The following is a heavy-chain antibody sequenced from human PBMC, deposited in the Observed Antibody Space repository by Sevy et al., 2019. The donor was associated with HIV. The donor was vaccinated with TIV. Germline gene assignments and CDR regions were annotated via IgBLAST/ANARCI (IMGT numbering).Heavy chain of an antibody. V-gene: IGHV3-30-3*01. CDR1: GFTFSSYA. J-gene: IGHJ5*02. Sequence: GGSLRLSCAASGFTFSSYAMHWVRQAPGKGLEWVAVISYDGSNKYYADSVKGRFTISRDNSKNTLYLQMNSLRPEDTAVYYCARDLVRGVRPSNWFDPWGQGTLVTVSS. CDR3: ARDLVRGVRPSNWFDP. D-gene: IGHD3-10*01. CDR2: ISYDGSNK.